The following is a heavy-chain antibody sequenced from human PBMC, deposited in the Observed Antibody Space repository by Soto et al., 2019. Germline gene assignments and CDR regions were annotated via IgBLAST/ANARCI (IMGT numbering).Heavy chain of an antibody. V-gene: IGHV2-5*01. CDR2: LYGNDDR. CDR1: GFSLSTSGLA. Sequence: QITLKESGPTLVKPTQTLTLTCTFSGFSLSTSGLAVGWIRQPPGKALEWLTLLYGNDDRLYSPSLQSRLTVTKDTSKNQVVLTMTNMDPVDTATYYCAHRERSTFDHWGQGTLVTVSS. CDR3: AHRERSTFDH. J-gene: IGHJ4*02.